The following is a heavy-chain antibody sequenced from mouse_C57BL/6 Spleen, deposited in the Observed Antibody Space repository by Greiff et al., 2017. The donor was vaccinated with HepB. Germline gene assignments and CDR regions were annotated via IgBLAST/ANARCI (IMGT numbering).Heavy chain of an antibody. J-gene: IGHJ4*01. CDR2: INYDGSST. Sequence: VQLKESEGGLVQPGSSMKLSCTASGFTFSDYYMAWVRQVPEKGLEWVANINYDGSSTYYLDSLKSRFIISRDNAKNILYLQMSSLKSEDTATYYCARGGDYFVMDYWGQGTSVTVSS. V-gene: IGHV5-16*01. CDR3: ARGGDYFVMDY. CDR1: GFTFSDYY.